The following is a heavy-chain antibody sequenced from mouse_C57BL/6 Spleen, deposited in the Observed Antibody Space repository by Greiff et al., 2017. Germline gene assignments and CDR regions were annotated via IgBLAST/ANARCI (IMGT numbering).Heavy chain of an antibody. D-gene: IGHD1-1*01. Sequence: VQLQQSGAELVRPGASVKLSCTASGFNIKDDYMHWVKQRPEQGLEWIGWIDPENGDTEYASKFQGKATITADTSSNTAYLQLRSLTSEDTAVYYCTSITTVVAGYDYWGQGTSVTVSS. CDR2: IDPENGDT. CDR1: GFNIKDDY. V-gene: IGHV14-4*01. CDR3: TSITTVVAGYDY. J-gene: IGHJ4*01.